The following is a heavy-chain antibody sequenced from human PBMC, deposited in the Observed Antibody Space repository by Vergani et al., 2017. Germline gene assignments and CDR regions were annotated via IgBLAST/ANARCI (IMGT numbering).Heavy chain of an antibody. V-gene: IGHV3-74*03. J-gene: IGHJ4*02. Sequence: DVHLAESGGGFFQPGGSLRLSCSASGFSFNSYWMHWVRQVPGKGLLWVSRIKSDGSITAYADSVKGRFTISRDNAQNTLYLQMNSLRVEDTAVYYCATAGAAYCRGASCYDFFEYWGQGTLVTVAS. CDR2: IKSDGSIT. CDR1: GFSFNSYW. D-gene: IGHD2-15*01. CDR3: ATAGAAYCRGASCYDFFEY.